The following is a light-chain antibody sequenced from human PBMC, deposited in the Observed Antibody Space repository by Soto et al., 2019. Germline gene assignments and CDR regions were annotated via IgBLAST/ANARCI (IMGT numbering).Light chain of an antibody. CDR2: GAS. V-gene: IGKV3-20*01. Sequence: EIVLTQSPGTLSLSPGERATLSCRASQSVSSNYLAWYQQKPGQAPKLLIYGASSRATGIPDRFSGSGSGTYFILTISRLEPEDFAMYYCQQSGKSFPLTFGGGTKLEI. J-gene: IGKJ4*01. CDR1: QSVSSNY. CDR3: QQSGKSFPLT.